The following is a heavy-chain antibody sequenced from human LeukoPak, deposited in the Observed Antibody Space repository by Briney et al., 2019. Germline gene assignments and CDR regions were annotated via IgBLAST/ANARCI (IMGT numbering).Heavy chain of an antibody. Sequence: PSETLSLTCTVSGGSISSSSYYWGWIRQPPGKGLEWIGSIYYSGSTYYNPSLKSRVTISVDTSKNQFSLKLSSVTAADTAVYYCARVPYYYDNNWFDPWGQGTLVTVSS. V-gene: IGHV4-39*01. D-gene: IGHD3-22*01. J-gene: IGHJ5*02. CDR3: ARVPYYYDNNWFDP. CDR2: IYYSGST. CDR1: GGSISSSSYY.